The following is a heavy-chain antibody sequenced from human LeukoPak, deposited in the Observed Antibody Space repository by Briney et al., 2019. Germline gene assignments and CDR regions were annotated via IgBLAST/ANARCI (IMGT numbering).Heavy chain of an antibody. V-gene: IGHV3-7*01. CDR3: GSGTYYFDY. D-gene: IGHD3-10*01. CDR1: GFTFSSYW. J-gene: IGHJ4*02. CDR2: IKQDGSEK. Sequence: TGGSLRLSCAASGFTFSSYWMSWVRQAPGKGLEWVANIKQDGSEKYYEDSVKGRFTISRDNAKNSLYLKMNSLRAEDTAVYYCGSGTYYFDYWGQGTLVTVSS.